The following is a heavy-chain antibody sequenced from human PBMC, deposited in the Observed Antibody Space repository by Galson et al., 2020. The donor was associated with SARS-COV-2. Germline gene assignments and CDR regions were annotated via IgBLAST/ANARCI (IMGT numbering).Heavy chain of an antibody. D-gene: IGHD3-10*01. Sequence: SVKVSCKASGGTFSTNNMNWVQQAHGQGLEWMGGIIPLFETADYAQKIRGRVTITADKSTSTAYMELSSLRSDDTAVYYCAGAKGIRTVVGYYGMDVWGQGTTVTVSS. V-gene: IGHV1-69*06. CDR3: AGAKGIRTVVGYYGMDV. CDR2: IIPLFETA. CDR1: GGTFSTNN. J-gene: IGHJ6*02.